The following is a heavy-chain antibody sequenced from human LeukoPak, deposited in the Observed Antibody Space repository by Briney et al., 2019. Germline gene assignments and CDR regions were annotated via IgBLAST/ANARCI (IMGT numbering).Heavy chain of an antibody. CDR1: GFSFSRYY. CDR2: LFSGGDT. D-gene: IGHD2-2*01. V-gene: IGHV3-66*01. CDR3: AAEGYDSGFDY. J-gene: IGHJ4*02. Sequence: PGGSLRLSCAASGFSFSRYYMRWVRQAPGKGLEWVAVLFSGGDTYYADSVKDRFSISRDSSTETLFLQMKSLRADDTAVYYCAAEGYDSGFDYWGQGTLVTVSS.